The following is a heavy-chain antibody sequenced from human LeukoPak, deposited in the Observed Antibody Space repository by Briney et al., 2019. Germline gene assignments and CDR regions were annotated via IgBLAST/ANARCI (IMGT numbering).Heavy chain of an antibody. D-gene: IGHD6-6*01. Sequence: PGGSLRLSCTASGFTFSSHDISWIRQAPGKRLEWVSYISNDGITINYADSVKGRFTVSRDNAKNSFYLQMNSLRVEDTALYYCVQPTRLSEYCGQGNLVTVSS. CDR3: VQPTRLSEY. J-gene: IGHJ4*02. CDR2: ISNDGITI. V-gene: IGHV3-11*04. CDR1: GFTFSSHD.